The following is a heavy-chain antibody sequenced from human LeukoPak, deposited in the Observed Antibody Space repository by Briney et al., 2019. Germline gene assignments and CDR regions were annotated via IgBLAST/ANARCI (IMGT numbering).Heavy chain of an antibody. CDR1: GGTFSSYA. V-gene: IGHV1-69*04. CDR2: IIPILGIA. Sequence: SVKVSRKASGGTFSSYAISWVRQAPGQGLEWMGRIIPILGIANYAQKFQGRVTITADKSTSTAYMELSSLRSEDTAVYYCARDPYNLKSLYYYGMDVWGQGTTVAVSS. D-gene: IGHD1-20*01. J-gene: IGHJ6*02. CDR3: ARDPYNLKSLYYYGMDV.